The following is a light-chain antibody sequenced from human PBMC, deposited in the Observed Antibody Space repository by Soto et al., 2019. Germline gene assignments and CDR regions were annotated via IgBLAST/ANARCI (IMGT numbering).Light chain of an antibody. CDR1: QDISNY. Sequence: DIQMTQSPSSLSASVGDRVTITCRASQDISNYLNWYQQKPGKAPKLLIYGASNLQSGVPSRFSSSGSGTDFSLTISSLQPEDFATYYCQQSYSIPPLTFGGGTKVEIK. V-gene: IGKV1-39*01. J-gene: IGKJ4*01. CDR3: QQSYSIPPLT. CDR2: GAS.